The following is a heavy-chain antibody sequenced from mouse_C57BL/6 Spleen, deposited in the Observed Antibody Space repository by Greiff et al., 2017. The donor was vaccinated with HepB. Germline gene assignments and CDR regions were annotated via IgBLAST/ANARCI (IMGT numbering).Heavy chain of an antibody. CDR1: GYTFTSYW. CDR3: AKMVTTGFAY. CDR2: INPSNGGT. J-gene: IGHJ3*01. V-gene: IGHV1-53*01. D-gene: IGHD2-2*01. Sequence: QVQLQQPGTELVKPGASVKLSCKASGYTFTSYWMHWVKQRPGQGLEWIGNINPSNGGTNYNEKLKSKATMTVDKSSSTAYLQLSSLTSEDSACYYFAKMVTTGFAYWGQGTLVTVSA.